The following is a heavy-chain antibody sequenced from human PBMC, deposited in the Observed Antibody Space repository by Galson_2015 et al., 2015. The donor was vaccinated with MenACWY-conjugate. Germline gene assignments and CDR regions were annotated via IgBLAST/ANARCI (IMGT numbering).Heavy chain of an antibody. CDR1: GFTFSNYW. V-gene: IGHV3-74*01. D-gene: IGHD4-11*01. CDR2: VESDGSTT. Sequence: SLRLSCAASGFTFSNYWMNWVRQAPGKGLEWVSIVESDGSTTNYADSVKGRFTVSRDNAENTQFLQMNNLRAEDTAVYYCTRDRAYSKDYWGQGTLVTVSS. J-gene: IGHJ4*02. CDR3: TRDRAYSKDY.